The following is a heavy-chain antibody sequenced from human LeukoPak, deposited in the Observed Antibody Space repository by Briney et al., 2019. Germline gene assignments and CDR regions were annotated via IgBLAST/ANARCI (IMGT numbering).Heavy chain of an antibody. D-gene: IGHD3-22*01. CDR3: ARGSHYYDSSGSDFDI. Sequence: ASVKVSCKASGYTFTSYGINWVRQATGQGLEWMGWMNPNSGNTGYAQKFQGRVTMTRNTSISTAYMELSSLRSEDTAVYYCARGSHYYDSSGSDFDIWGQGTMVTVSS. CDR1: GYTFTSYG. V-gene: IGHV1-8*01. J-gene: IGHJ3*02. CDR2: MNPNSGNT.